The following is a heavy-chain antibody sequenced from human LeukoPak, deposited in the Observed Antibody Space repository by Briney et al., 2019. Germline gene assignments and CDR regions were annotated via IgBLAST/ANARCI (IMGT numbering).Heavy chain of an antibody. V-gene: IGHV4-61*02. CDR2: IYTSGST. J-gene: IGHJ6*04. D-gene: IGHD2-2*01. Sequence: PSETLSLTCTVSGGSISSGSYYWSWIRQPAGKGLEWIGRIYTSGSTNYNPSLKSRVTISVDTSKNQFSLKLSSVTAADTAVYYCARSIVVVPYMDVWGKGTTVTVSS. CDR1: GGSISSGSYY. CDR3: ARSIVVVPYMDV.